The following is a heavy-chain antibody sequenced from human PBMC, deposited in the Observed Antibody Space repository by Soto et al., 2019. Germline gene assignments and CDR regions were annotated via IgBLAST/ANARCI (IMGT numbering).Heavy chain of an antibody. V-gene: IGHV4-59*08. D-gene: IGHD1-26*01. Sequence: PSETLSLTCTVSASSISSYYWSWIRQPPGKGLDWIGFIYSSGSTNCNPSLKSRVTISVDTSKNQFSLKLSSVTAADTAVYYCARRYGSAIDYWGQGTLVTVSS. J-gene: IGHJ4*02. CDR3: ARRYGSAIDY. CDR1: ASSISSYY. CDR2: IYSSGST.